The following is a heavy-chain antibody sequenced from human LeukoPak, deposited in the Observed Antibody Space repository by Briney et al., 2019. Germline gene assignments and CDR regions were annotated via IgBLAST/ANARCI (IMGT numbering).Heavy chain of an antibody. D-gene: IGHD2-2*02. V-gene: IGHV1-18*03. CDR1: GYTFTTYV. CDR2: ISAYNGNT. Sequence: ASVKVSCKTSGYTFTTYVFNWVRQAPGQGLEWMGWISAYNGNTNYAQNLQGRVTMTTDTSTSTAYMELSSLRSEDMAVYYCTLYNYWGQGTLVTVSS. CDR3: TLYNY. J-gene: IGHJ4*02.